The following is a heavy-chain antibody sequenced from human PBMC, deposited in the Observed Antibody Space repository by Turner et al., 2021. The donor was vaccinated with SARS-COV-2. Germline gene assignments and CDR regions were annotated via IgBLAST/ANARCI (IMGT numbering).Heavy chain of an antibody. Sequence: EVQLVESGGGLVKPGGSLRLSCSASGCTFSSYSMNWVRQAPGKGLEWISSISSSSRYIYHADSVKGRFTISRDNAKNSLYLQMNSLRAEDTAVYYCARDSPHYYDSSGYYKDAFDIWGQGTMVTVSS. CDR3: ARDSPHYYDSSGYYKDAFDI. CDR2: ISSSSRYI. V-gene: IGHV3-21*01. D-gene: IGHD3-22*01. CDR1: GCTFSSYS. J-gene: IGHJ3*02.